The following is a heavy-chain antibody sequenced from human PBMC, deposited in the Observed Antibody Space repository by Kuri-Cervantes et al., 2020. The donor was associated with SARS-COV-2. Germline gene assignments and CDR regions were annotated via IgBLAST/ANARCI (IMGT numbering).Heavy chain of an antibody. CDR2: INHSGNT. CDR1: GGSFSDYY. J-gene: IGHJ4*02. Sequence: SETLSLTCAVYGGSFSDYYWSWVRQPPGKGLEWIGEINHSGNTNYDPSLKSRVTISIDTSKNQFSLKLSSVTAADTAVYYCARRKITMDRGVEVGGQYYFDYWGQGTLVTVSS. V-gene: IGHV4-34*01. D-gene: IGHD3-10*01. CDR3: ARRKITMDRGVEVGGQYYFDY.